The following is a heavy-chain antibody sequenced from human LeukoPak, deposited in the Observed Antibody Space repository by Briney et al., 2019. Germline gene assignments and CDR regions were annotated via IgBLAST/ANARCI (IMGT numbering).Heavy chain of an antibody. J-gene: IGHJ5*02. Sequence: GGSLRLSCAASGFTFSSYSMNWVRQAPGKGLEWVSSISSSSSTIYYTDSVKGRFTISRDNAKNSLYLQMNSLRAEDTAVYYCARDPLENWFDPWGQGTLVTVSS. CDR2: ISSSSSTI. CDR3: ARDPLENWFDP. CDR1: GFTFSSYS. V-gene: IGHV3-21*04.